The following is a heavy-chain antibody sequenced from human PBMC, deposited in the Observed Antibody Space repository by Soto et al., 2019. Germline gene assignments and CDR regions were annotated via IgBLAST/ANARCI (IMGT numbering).Heavy chain of an antibody. D-gene: IGHD6-13*01. Sequence: ASVKVSCKASGYTFTSYGISWVRQAPGQGLEWMAWIHPYNGNTKYAEKFLGRVTVTTDTSTATAYMEVRSLTSDDTAVFYCARVGVGLAAPRVWPYWGQGTPVTVSS. CDR2: IHPYNGNT. CDR1: GYTFTSYG. CDR3: ARVGVGLAAPRVWPY. V-gene: IGHV1-18*01. J-gene: IGHJ4*02.